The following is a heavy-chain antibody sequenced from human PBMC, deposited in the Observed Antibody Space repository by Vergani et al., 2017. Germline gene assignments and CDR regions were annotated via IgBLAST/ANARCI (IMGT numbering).Heavy chain of an antibody. D-gene: IGHD3-10*02. J-gene: IGHJ6*03. CDR1: DFKFDQFG. CDR3: ARGALYSLYYFMDV. V-gene: IGHV3-20*01. CDR2: ISYNGLDV. Sequence: EVELLDSGGKVVRPGGSLRLSCVASDFKFDQFGMMWVRQSPGKGPEWVAGISYNGLDVGYSESVEGRFTISRDNSKNSLFLQMNNVRAEDTASYHCARGALYSLYYFMDVWGKGTTVKVSS.